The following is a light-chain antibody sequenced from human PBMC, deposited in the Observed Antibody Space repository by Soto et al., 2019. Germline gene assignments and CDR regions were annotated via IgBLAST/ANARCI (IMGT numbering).Light chain of an antibody. Sequence: IHLTQSASTLSASVGNRVTITCRASQVITGWLAWYQQPPGKAPNLLIYDASNVQSGVPPRFSGSASGTESTLTISSLKPDDFATYYCQQYESYWTFGQGTKVDIK. CDR3: QQYESYWT. CDR1: QVITGW. J-gene: IGKJ1*01. CDR2: DAS. V-gene: IGKV1-5*01.